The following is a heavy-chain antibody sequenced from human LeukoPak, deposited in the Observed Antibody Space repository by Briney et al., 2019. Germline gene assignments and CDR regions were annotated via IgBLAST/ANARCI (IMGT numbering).Heavy chain of an antibody. CDR1: GGTFSSYA. CDR2: IIPIFGTA. J-gene: IGHJ5*02. CDR3: ARAGSGYQLLLRWFDP. V-gene: IGHV1-69*13. Sequence: SVKVSCKASGGTFSSYAISWVRQAPGQGLEWMGGIIPIFGTANYAQKFQGRVTITADESTSTAYMELSSLRSEDTAVYYCARAGSGYQLLLRWFDPWGQGTLVTVSS. D-gene: IGHD2-2*01.